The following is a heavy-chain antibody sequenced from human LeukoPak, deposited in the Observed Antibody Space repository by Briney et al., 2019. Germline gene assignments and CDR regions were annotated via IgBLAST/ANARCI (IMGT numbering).Heavy chain of an antibody. CDR1: GFTFSSYA. D-gene: IGHD3-3*01. CDR3: AKDHPTSYDFWIGYYTPLGAFDI. CDR2: ISGSGGST. V-gene: IGHV3-23*01. J-gene: IGHJ3*02. Sequence: PGGSLRLSCAASGFTFSSYAMSWVRQAPGKGLEWVSAISGSGGSTYYADSVKGRFTISRDNSKNTLYLQMNSLRAEDTAVYYCAKDHPTSYDFWIGYYTPLGAFDIWGQGTMVTVSS.